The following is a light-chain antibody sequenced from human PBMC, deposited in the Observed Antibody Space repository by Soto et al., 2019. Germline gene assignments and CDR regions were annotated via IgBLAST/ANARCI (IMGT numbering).Light chain of an antibody. CDR2: AAS. Sequence: DIQLTQSPSFLSASVGDRVTITCRASQGISSYLAWYQQKPWKAPKLLIYAASTLQSGVQSSLSGSGSGTKFTRTVSSLQPKDIGPYSCQQINSYPLFGPGTKVDIK. CDR1: QGISSY. V-gene: IGKV1-9*01. CDR3: QQINSYPL. J-gene: IGKJ3*01.